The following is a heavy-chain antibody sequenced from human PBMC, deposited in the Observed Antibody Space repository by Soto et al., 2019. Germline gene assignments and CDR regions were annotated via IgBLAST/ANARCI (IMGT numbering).Heavy chain of an antibody. CDR2: ISSSSSYI. D-gene: IGHD3-3*02. CDR3: ARGAPFYPFDY. V-gene: IGHV3-21*01. Sequence: GGSLRLSCAASGFTSSSYSMNWVRQAPGKGLEWVSSISSSSSYIYYAVSVKGRFTISRDNAKNSLYLQMNSLRAEDTAVYYCARGAPFYPFDYWGQGTLVTV. CDR1: GFTSSSYS. J-gene: IGHJ4*02.